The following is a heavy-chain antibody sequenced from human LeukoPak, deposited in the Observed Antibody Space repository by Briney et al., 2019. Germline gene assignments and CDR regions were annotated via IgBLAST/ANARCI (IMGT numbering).Heavy chain of an antibody. J-gene: IGHJ6*03. Sequence: SETLSLTCGVSGGSLSFYYWSWIRQSPGKGLEWIAEISQNGDSNYNMSLKSRVTISVDTSKNQFSLKLSSVTAADTAVYYCARASAVVAASFSGYYYYMDVWGKGTTVTVSS. D-gene: IGHD2-15*01. V-gene: IGHV4-34*01. CDR1: GGSLSFYY. CDR2: ISQNGDS. CDR3: ARASAVVAASFSGYYYYMDV.